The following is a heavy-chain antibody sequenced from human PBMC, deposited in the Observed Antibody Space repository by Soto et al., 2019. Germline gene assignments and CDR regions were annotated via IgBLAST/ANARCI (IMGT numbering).Heavy chain of an antibody. Sequence: PVVSLRVACPAAGVTCSRYAMNCVLQAPGKGLEWVSYISSSRSTIYYADSVKGRFTISRGNAKNSLYLQMNSLRAEDTAVYYCARDTQYGDYAYAFDIWGQGTMVTVSS. CDR2: ISSSRSTI. CDR1: GVTCSRYA. D-gene: IGHD4-17*01. V-gene: IGHV3-48*01. J-gene: IGHJ3*02. CDR3: ARDTQYGDYAYAFDI.